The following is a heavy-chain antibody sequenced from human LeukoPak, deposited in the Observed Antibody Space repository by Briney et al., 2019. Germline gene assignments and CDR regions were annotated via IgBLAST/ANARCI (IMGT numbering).Heavy chain of an antibody. CDR1: GYTFTSYG. Sequence: ASVKVSCKASGYTFTSYGISWVRQAPGQGLEWMGIINPSGGSTSYAQKFQGRVTMTRDMSTSTVYMELSSLRSEGTAVYYCARDLTYCSGGSCYSGGDYFDYWGQGTLVTVSS. CDR2: INPSGGST. CDR3: ARDLTYCSGGSCYSGGDYFDY. J-gene: IGHJ4*02. D-gene: IGHD2-15*01. V-gene: IGHV1-46*01.